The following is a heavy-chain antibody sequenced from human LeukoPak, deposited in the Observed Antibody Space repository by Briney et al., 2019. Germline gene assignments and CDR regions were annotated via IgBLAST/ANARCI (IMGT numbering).Heavy chain of an antibody. CDR1: GGSFSGCY. Sequence: PSETLSLTCAVYGGSFSGCYWSWIRQPPGKGLEWIGEINHSGSTNYNPSLKSRVTISVDTSKNQFSLKLSSVTAADTAVYYCARRGPSRADIGYWGQGTLVTVSS. V-gene: IGHV4-34*01. D-gene: IGHD2-15*01. J-gene: IGHJ4*02. CDR3: ARRGPSRADIGY. CDR2: INHSGST.